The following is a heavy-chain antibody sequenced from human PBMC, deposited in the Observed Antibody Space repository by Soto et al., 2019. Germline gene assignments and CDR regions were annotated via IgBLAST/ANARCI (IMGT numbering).Heavy chain of an antibody. D-gene: IGHD6-13*01. CDR3: ARGETQQQRDY. Sequence: SETLSLTCAVSGNSISSDKWWSWIRQPPGKGLQWIGEIYHSGSTKYNPTLKSRVIKSVDKSKNQFSLKLSSVTDSDTAVYYCARGETQQQRDYWGQGTLVTVS. CDR2: IYHSGST. J-gene: IGHJ4*02. CDR1: GNSISSDKW. V-gene: IGHV4-4*02.